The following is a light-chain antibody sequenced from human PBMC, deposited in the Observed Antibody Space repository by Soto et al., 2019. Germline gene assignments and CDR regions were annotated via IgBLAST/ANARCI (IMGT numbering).Light chain of an antibody. V-gene: IGKV1-39*01. Sequence: DIQMTQSPSSLSASAGERVTITCRASQSMSSFLNWYQQKPGKAPKLLIYAASILQSGVTSRFSGSGSGADFTLTISSLQPEDFATYYCQQSYSIPHSFGQGTKLEIK. J-gene: IGKJ2*01. CDR2: AAS. CDR1: QSMSSF. CDR3: QQSYSIPHS.